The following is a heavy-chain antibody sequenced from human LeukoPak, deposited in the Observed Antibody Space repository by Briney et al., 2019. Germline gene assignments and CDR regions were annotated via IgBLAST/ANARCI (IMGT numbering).Heavy chain of an antibody. CDR1: GFTVSSKY. CDR3: AKDSTDSPDAFDI. CDR2: ISGSGGST. V-gene: IGHV3-23*01. D-gene: IGHD2-15*01. J-gene: IGHJ3*02. Sequence: PGGSLRLSCAASGFTVSSKYMTWVRQAPGKGLEWVSAISGSGGSTYYADSVKGRFTISRDNSKNTLYLQMNSLRAEDTAVYYCAKDSTDSPDAFDIWGQGTMVTVSS.